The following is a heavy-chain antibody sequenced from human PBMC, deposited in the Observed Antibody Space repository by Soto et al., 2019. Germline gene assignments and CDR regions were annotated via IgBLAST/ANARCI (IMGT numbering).Heavy chain of an antibody. CDR3: ARVGQWLVGGAFDI. D-gene: IGHD6-19*01. V-gene: IGHV3-48*02. J-gene: IGHJ3*02. CDR2: ISSSSSTI. CDR1: GFTFSSYS. Sequence: GGSLRLSCAASGFTFSSYSMNWVRQAPGKGLEWVSYISSSSSTIYYADSVKGRFTISRDNAKNSLYQQMNSLRDEDTAVYYCARVGQWLVGGAFDIWGQGTMVT.